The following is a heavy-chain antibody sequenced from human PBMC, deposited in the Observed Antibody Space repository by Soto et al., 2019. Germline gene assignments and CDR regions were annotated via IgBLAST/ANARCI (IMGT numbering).Heavy chain of an antibody. CDR1: GISISSSY. CDR3: ARASDLLHAYFGMDV. CDR2: IYSGTNT. Sequence: GGSLRLSCAGSGISISSSYMSWVRQAPGKGLEWVSLIYSGTNTYYEASVKGRFTISRDNSKNTLYLQMNRLRAEDTAVYYCARASDLLHAYFGMDVWGQGTTVPVSS. J-gene: IGHJ6*02. V-gene: IGHV3-53*01. D-gene: IGHD3-3*01.